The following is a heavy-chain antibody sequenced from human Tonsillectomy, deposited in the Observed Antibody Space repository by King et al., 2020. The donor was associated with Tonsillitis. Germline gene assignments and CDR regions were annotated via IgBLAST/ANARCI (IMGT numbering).Heavy chain of an antibody. D-gene: IGHD1-26*01. CDR3: ASGEGVGATYFDC. CDR1: GYTLTELS. CDR2: FDPEDGET. Sequence: QLVQSGAEVKKPGASVKVSCKVSGYTLTELSMHWVRQAPGKGLEWLGGFDPEDGETIYAQKFQGRVTMTEDTSTDTAYMELSSLRSADTAVYYGASGEGVGATYFDCWGQGTLVTVSS. J-gene: IGHJ4*02. V-gene: IGHV1-24*01.